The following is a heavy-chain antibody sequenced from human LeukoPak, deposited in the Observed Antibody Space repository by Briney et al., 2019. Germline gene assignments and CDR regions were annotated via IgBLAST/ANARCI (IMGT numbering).Heavy chain of an antibody. D-gene: IGHD6-19*01. CDR3: ARHVSSSGWTYYYYYYGMDV. CDR1: GGSISSSSYY. Sequence: SETLSLTCTVSGGSISSSSYYWGWIRQPPGKGLEWIGSIYYSGSTYYNPSLKSRVTISVDTSKNQFSLKLSSVTAADTAVYYCARHVSSSGWTYYYYYYGMDVWGQGTTVTASS. J-gene: IGHJ6*02. V-gene: IGHV4-39*01. CDR2: IYYSGST.